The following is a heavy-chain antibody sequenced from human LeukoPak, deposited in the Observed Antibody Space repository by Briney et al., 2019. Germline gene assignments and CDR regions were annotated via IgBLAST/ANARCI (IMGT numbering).Heavy chain of an antibody. V-gene: IGHV3-49*03. CDR2: IRSKAYGGTT. J-gene: IGHJ4*02. CDR1: GFTFGDYA. Sequence: GGSLRLSCTASGFTFGDYAMSWLRQAPGKGLEWVGLIRSKAYGGTTEYAASVKGRFTISRDDSESIAYLQMNSLKTEDTAVYYCTRYISSTFDYWGQGTLVTVSS. D-gene: IGHD1-14*01. CDR3: TRYISSTFDY.